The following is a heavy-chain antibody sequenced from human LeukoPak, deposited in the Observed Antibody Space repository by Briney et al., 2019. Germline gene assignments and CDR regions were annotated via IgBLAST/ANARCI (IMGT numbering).Heavy chain of an antibody. CDR2: ISYDGSNK. J-gene: IGHJ4*02. CDR1: GFTFSSYA. D-gene: IGHD5-18*01. Sequence: GGSLRLSCAASGFTFSSYAMHWVRQAPGKGLEWVAVISYDGSNKYYADSVKGRFTISRDNSKNTLYLQVNSLRAEDTAVYYCARTVDTAMVPAGGYWGQGTLVTVSS. CDR3: ARTVDTAMVPAGGY. V-gene: IGHV3-30-3*01.